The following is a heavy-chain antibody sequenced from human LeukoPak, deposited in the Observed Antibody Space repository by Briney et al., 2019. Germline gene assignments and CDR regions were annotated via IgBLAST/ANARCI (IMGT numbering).Heavy chain of an antibody. J-gene: IGHJ4*02. CDR1: GFTFSSYS. Sequence: GGSLRLSCAASGFTFSSYSMNWVRQAPGKGLEWVSYISSSSSTIYYAGSVKGRFTISRDNAKNSLYLQMNSLRAEDTAVYYCARAIGSSGWNEVGLTLDYWGQGTLVTVSS. D-gene: IGHD6-19*01. CDR2: ISSSSSTI. V-gene: IGHV3-48*01. CDR3: ARAIGSSGWNEVGLTLDY.